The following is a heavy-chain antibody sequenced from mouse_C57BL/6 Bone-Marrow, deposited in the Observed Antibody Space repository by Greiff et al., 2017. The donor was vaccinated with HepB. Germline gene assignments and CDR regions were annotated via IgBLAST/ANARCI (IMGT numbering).Heavy chain of an antibody. CDR2: ISTYYGDA. V-gene: IGHV1-67*01. CDR1: GYTFTDYA. J-gene: IGHJ3*01. Sequence: QVQLKESGPELVRPGVSVKISCKGSGYTFTDYAMHWVKQSHAKSLEWIGVISTYYGDASYNQKFKDKATMTVDKSSSTAYMELARLTFEDSAVYYCASAVGELRAPRFAYWGQGTLVTVSA. CDR3: ASAVGELRAPRFAY. D-gene: IGHD3-2*02.